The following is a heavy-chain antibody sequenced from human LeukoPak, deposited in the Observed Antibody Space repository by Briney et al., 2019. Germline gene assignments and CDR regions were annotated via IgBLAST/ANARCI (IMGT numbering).Heavy chain of an antibody. V-gene: IGHV3-30*18. J-gene: IGHJ4*02. CDR3: AKDRDSYGLYYFDY. CDR1: GFTFSSYG. CDR2: ISYDGSNK. D-gene: IGHD5-18*01. Sequence: PGGSLRLSCAASGFTFSSYGMHWVRQAPGKGLEWVAVISYDGSNKNYGDSVKGRFTISRDNSKNTLYLQMNSLRAEDTAVYYCAKDRDSYGLYYFDYWGQGTLVTVSS.